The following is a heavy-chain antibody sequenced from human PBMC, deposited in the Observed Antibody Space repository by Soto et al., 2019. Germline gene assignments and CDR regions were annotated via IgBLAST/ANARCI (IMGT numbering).Heavy chain of an antibody. V-gene: IGHV4-61*08. D-gene: IGHD5-18*01. CDR2: IYYSGST. CDR1: GGSISSGGYY. CDR3: ARQEDTAMAPFDY. J-gene: IGHJ4*02. Sequence: PSETLSLTCTVSGGSISSGGYYWSWIRQHPGKGLEWIGYIYYSGSTYYNPSLKSRVTISVDTSKNQFSLNLSSVTAADTAVYYCARQEDTAMAPFDYWGQGTLVTVSS.